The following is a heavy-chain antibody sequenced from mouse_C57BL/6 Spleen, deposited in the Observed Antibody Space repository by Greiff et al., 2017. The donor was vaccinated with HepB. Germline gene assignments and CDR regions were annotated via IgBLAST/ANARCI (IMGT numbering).Heavy chain of an antibody. CDR3: AKESINDYFDD. Sequence: QVQLQQSGPELVKPGASVKISCKASGYAFSSSWMNWVKQRPGKGLEWIGRIYPGDGDTNYNGKFKGKATLTADKSSSTAYMQLSSLTSEDSAVYFCAKESINDYFDDWGKGTTLTVSS. CDR1: GYAFSSSW. J-gene: IGHJ2*01. V-gene: IGHV1-82*01. D-gene: IGHD1-1*01. CDR2: IYPGDGDT.